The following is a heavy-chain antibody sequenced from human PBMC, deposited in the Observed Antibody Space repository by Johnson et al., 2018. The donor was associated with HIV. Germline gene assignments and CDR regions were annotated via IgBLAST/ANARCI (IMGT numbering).Heavy chain of an antibody. CDR3: ARPEINCSRTSCQKAGAFDI. V-gene: IGHV3-30-3*01. J-gene: IGHJ3*02. Sequence: QVQLVESGGGVVQPGRSLRLSCAASGFTFSSYAMHWVRQAPGKGLEWVAVISYDGRNKYYADSVKGRFTISRDNSKNTLYLQMNSLRAEDTAVYSCARPEINCSRTSCQKAGAFDIWGQGTMVTVSS. D-gene: IGHD2-2*01. CDR1: GFTFSSYA. CDR2: ISYDGRNK.